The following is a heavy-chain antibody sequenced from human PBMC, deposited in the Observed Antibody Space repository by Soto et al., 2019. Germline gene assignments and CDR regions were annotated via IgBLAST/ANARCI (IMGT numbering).Heavy chain of an antibody. Sequence: PGGSLRLSCVASGFTFNSYGMRWVRQAPGKGLEWVAVISYDGSNKYYADSVKGRFTISRDNSKNTLYLQMNSLRAEDTAVYYCAKDLRYSSSAIWGQGTLVTVSS. CDR3: AKDLRYSSSAI. CDR2: ISYDGSNK. CDR1: GFTFNSYG. D-gene: IGHD6-13*01. V-gene: IGHV3-30*18. J-gene: IGHJ4*02.